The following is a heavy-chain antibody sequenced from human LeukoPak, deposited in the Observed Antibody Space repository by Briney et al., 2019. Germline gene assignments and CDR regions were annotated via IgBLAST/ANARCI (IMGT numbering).Heavy chain of an antibody. V-gene: IGHV1-2*06. D-gene: IGHD2-15*01. CDR3: ASISVVVAATYYFDY. CDR1: GYTFTGYY. Sequence: GASVKVSCKASGYTFTGYYMHWVRQAPGQGLEWMGRINPNSGGTNYAQKFQGRVPMTRDTSISTAYMELSRLRSDDTAVYYCASISVVVAATYYFDYWGQGTLVTVSS. CDR2: INPNSGGT. J-gene: IGHJ4*02.